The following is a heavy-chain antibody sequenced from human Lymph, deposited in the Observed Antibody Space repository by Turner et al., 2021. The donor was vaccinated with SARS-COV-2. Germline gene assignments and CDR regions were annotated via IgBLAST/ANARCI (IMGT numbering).Heavy chain of an antibody. D-gene: IGHD2-15*01. CDR1: GFTFSSYS. CDR3: ARDRGGYGAYYYGMDV. CDR2: ISISSSTI. V-gene: IGHV3-48*02. Sequence: EVQLVESGEGLVQPGGSLRLSCAASGFTFSSYSMNWVRQAPGKGLEWVSYISISSSTIYYADSVKGRFTISRDNAKNSLYLQMNSLRDEDTAVYYCARDRGGYGAYYYGMDVWGQGTTVTVSS. J-gene: IGHJ6*02.